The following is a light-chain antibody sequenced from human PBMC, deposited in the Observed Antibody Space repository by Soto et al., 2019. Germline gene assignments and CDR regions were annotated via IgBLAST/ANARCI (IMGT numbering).Light chain of an antibody. J-gene: IGKJ1*01. CDR2: DAS. CDR3: QQRSNWPWT. Sequence: EVPLIQSPATVSLSPGERATRSCRASQSVSSYLAWYQQKPGQAPRLLIYDASNSAIGIPARFSGSGSGTDFTLTISSLEPEDFAVYYCQQRSNWPWTFGQGTKVDI. V-gene: IGKV3-11*01. CDR1: QSVSSY.